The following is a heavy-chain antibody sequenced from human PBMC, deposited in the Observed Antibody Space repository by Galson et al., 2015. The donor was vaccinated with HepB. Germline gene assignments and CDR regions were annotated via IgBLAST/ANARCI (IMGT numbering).Heavy chain of an antibody. CDR1: GFNLKIYE. J-gene: IGHJ4*02. D-gene: IGHD3-16*01. CDR3: AREGGEDYGDYLGF. V-gene: IGHV3-53*01. Sequence: SLRLSCAASGFNLKIYEMTWVRQAPGKGLEWVSVIYTSGSTHYADSVKGRFTISRDSSKNTLYLQMNSLRADDTAVYYCAREGGEDYGDYLGFWGQGTLVTVSS. CDR2: IYTSGST.